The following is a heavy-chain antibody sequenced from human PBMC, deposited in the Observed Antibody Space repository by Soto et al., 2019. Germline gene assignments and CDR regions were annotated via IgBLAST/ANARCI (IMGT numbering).Heavy chain of an antibody. Sequence: QVQLQESGPRLVKPSETLSLTCTISGDSISSYYWSWIRQPPGKGLEWIGYIYYSGSTNYNPSLTSRVSISVDTSKSQFSLKLSSVTAADTASYYCARDGGRYYAMDVWGQGTTVTVSS. CDR1: GDSISSYY. V-gene: IGHV4-59*01. J-gene: IGHJ6*02. CDR3: ARDGGRYYAMDV. CDR2: IYYSGST. D-gene: IGHD3-3*01.